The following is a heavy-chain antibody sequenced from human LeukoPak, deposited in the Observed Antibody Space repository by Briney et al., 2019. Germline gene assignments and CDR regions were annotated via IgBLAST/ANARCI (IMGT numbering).Heavy chain of an antibody. V-gene: IGHV3-64*01. J-gene: IGHJ4*02. CDR1: GFTFSTYA. CDR3: ARGFGSSWYLPDY. D-gene: IGHD6-13*01. CDR2: ISSSGSTT. Sequence: PGGSLRLSCAASGFTFSTYAMHWVRQAPGKGLEYVSVISSSGSTTYYANSVKGRFTTSRDNSENTLYLQMGSLRAEDMAVYYCARGFGSSWYLPDYWGQGTLVTVSP.